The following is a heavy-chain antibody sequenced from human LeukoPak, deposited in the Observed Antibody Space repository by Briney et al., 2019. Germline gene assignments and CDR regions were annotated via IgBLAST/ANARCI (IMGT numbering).Heavy chain of an antibody. CDR1: GFTFSTYS. V-gene: IGHV3-74*01. CDR2: INSDGGST. J-gene: IGHJ4*02. D-gene: IGHD4-17*01. Sequence: GGSLRLSCAASGFTFSTYSMNWVRQAPGKGLVWVSRINSDGGSTSYADSVKGRFTISRDNAKNTLYLQMNSLRAEDTAVYYCATGGYGDYGDYWGQGTLVTVSS. CDR3: ATGGYGDYGDY.